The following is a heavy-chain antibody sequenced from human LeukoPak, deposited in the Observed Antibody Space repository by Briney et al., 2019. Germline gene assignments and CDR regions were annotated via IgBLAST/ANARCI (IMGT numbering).Heavy chain of an antibody. CDR2: INHSGST. Sequence: SETLSLTCAVYGGSFSDYYWSWIRQAPGKGLEWIGEINHSGSTNYNPSLKSRVTISVDTSKNQFSLKLSSVTAADTAVFYCARAEEDGYNHYFDCWGQGTLVTVSS. CDR3: ARAEEDGYNHYFDC. D-gene: IGHD5-24*01. CDR1: GGSFSDYY. V-gene: IGHV4-34*01. J-gene: IGHJ4*02.